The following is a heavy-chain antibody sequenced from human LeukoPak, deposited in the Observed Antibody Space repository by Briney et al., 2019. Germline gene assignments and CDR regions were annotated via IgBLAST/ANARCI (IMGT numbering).Heavy chain of an antibody. D-gene: IGHD7-27*01. CDR1: GYTFSTYG. CDR2: INTYNGNT. V-gene: IGHV1-18*01. CDR3: ARGPTGMMDSDY. Sequence: ASVKVSCKASGYTFSTYGISWVREAPGRELEWMGWINTYNGNTNYAQSLQGRVTMTTDTSTSTVHMELRSLVSDDTAVYYCARGPTGMMDSDYWGQGTLVAVSS. J-gene: IGHJ4*02.